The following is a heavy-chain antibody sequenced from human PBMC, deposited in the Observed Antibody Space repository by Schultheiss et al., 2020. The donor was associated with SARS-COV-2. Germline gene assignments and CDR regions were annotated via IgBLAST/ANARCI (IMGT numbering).Heavy chain of an antibody. V-gene: IGHV4-38-2*02. Sequence: SETLSLTCAVSGYSISSGYYWGWIRQPPGKGLEWIGSIYHSGSTYYNPSLKIRVTISVDTSKNHFSLKLSSVTAADTAVYYCARDNYATASSGDYWGQGTLVTVSS. CDR1: GYSISSGYY. J-gene: IGHJ4*02. CDR2: IYHSGST. D-gene: IGHD4-11*01. CDR3: ARDNYATASSGDY.